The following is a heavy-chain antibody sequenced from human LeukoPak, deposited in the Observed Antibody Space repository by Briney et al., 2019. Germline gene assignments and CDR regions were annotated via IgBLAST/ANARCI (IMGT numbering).Heavy chain of an antibody. CDR2: ISGSGGYT. J-gene: IGHJ3*02. V-gene: IGHV3-23*01. D-gene: IGHD5-12*01. CDR1: GFTFSSYD. Sequence: PGGSLRLSCAASGFTFSSYDMTWVRQAPGKGLEWVSTISGSGGYTYYADSVKGRFTISRDNAKNTLYLQMNSLRAEDTAVYYCAREWNGFDIWGQGTMVTVSS. CDR3: AREWNGFDI.